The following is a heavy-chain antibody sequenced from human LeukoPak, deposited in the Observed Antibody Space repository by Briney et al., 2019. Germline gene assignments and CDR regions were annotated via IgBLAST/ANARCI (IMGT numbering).Heavy chain of an antibody. CDR1: GYTFTSYY. J-gene: IGHJ4*02. CDR2: INPSGGST. D-gene: IGHD2-2*01. CDR3: ARGSIVVVPAAGGDY. V-gene: IGHV1-46*01. Sequence: ASVKASCKASGYTFTSYYMHWVRQAPGQGLEWMGIINPSGGSTSYAQKFQGRVTMTRDTSTSTVYMELSSLRSEDTAVYYCARGSIVVVPAAGGDYWGQGTLVTVSS.